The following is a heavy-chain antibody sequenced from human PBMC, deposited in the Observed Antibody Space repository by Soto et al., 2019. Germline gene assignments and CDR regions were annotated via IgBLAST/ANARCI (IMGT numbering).Heavy chain of an antibody. D-gene: IGHD3-3*01. CDR2: ISISGSNI. V-gene: IGHV3-11*01. CDR1: GFTFNDYY. J-gene: IGHJ4*02. Sequence: VQLVESGGGLVKLGGSLRLSCAASGFTFNDYYMTWIRQAPGKGLEWISYISISGSNIHYADSVKGRFTISRDNAKKSLYLQMDSLRAADTAVYFCARGWRYDFWSGYFEFWGQGALVTVSS. CDR3: ARGWRYDFWSGYFEF.